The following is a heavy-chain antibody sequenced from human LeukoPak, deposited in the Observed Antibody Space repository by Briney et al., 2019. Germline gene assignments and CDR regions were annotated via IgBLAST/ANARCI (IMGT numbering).Heavy chain of an antibody. CDR2: INHSGST. D-gene: IGHD6-19*01. V-gene: IGHV4-34*01. CDR1: GGSFSGYY. Sequence: SETLSLTCAVYGGSFSGYYWSWIRQPPGKGLEWIGEINHSGSTNYDPSLKGRVTISVDTSKNQFSLKLSSVTAADTAVYYCARVSPARKKQWLTYYYYYMDVWGKGTTVTISS. CDR3: ARVSPARKKQWLTYYYYYMDV. J-gene: IGHJ6*03.